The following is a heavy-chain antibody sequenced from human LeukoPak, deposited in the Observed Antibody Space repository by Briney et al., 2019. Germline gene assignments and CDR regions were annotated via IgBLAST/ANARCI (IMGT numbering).Heavy chain of an antibody. CDR2: ISGSGGST. J-gene: IGHJ4*02. V-gene: IGHV3-23*01. CDR3: AKTKELLAGIFDY. CDR1: GFTFSSYA. Sequence: GGSLRLSCAASGFTFSSYAMSWVRQAPGNGLEWVSAISGSGGSTYYADSVKGRCTIYRDTSKNALYLQMNSLRAEDTAVYYCAKTKELLAGIFDYWGQGTLVTVSS. D-gene: IGHD1-7*01.